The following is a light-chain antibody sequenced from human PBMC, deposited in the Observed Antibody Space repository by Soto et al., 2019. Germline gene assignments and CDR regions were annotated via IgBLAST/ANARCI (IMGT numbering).Light chain of an antibody. CDR2: VND. J-gene: IGLJ1*01. V-gene: IGLV1-44*01. CDR3: EAWDDSLDVDV. Sequence: QSVLTQPPAASGTPGQWITISCSGSNSNVKINAVNWYQQFPGTAPKLLIYVNDKRPSGVPDRFSGSKSGTSATLAISGLQSEDEADYYCEAWDDSLDVDVFGSGTKVTVL. CDR1: NSNVKINA.